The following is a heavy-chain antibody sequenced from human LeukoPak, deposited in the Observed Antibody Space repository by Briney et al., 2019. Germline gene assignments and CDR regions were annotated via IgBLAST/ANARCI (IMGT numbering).Heavy chain of an antibody. CDR3: AGRFDY. V-gene: IGHV4-34*01. J-gene: IGHJ4*02. Sequence: PSETLSLTCAAYGGSFSGYYWSWIRQPPGKGLEWIGEINHSGSTNYNPSLKSRVTISVDTSKNQFSLKLSSVTAADTAVYYCAGRFDYWGQGTLVTVSS. CDR1: GGSFSGYY. CDR2: INHSGST.